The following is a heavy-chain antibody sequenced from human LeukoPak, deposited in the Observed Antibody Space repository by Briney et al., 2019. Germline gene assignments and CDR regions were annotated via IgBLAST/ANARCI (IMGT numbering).Heavy chain of an antibody. Sequence: GGSLRLSCAASGFTFSNYDMHWVRQAPGKGLEWVAVISSDGSNKHYADSVKGRFTISRDNSKNTLYLQMNSLRAEDTAVYYCAKGYYDRSNLFDYWGQGTLVTVSS. V-gene: IGHV3-30*18. J-gene: IGHJ4*02. CDR1: GFTFSNYD. CDR2: ISSDGSNK. CDR3: AKGYYDRSNLFDY. D-gene: IGHD3-22*01.